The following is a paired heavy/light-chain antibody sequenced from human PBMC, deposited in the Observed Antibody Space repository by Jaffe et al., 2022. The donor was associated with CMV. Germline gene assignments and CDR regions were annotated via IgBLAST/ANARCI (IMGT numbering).Light chain of an antibody. J-gene: IGKJ3*01. Sequence: EIVLTQSPATLSLSPGERATLSCRASQSVSSYLAWYQQKPGQAPRLLIYDASNRATGIPARFSGSGSGTGFTLTISSLEPEDSALYYCQQRSNWPPTFGPGTKVDIK. CDR2: DAS. CDR1: QSVSSY. V-gene: IGKV3-11*01. CDR3: QQRSNWPPT.
Heavy chain of an antibody. Sequence: QVQLVESGGGLVKPGGSLRLSCAASGFTFSDYYMSWIRQAPGKGLEWVSYISSSGSTIYYADSVKGRFTISRDNAKKSLYLQMNSLRAEDTAVYYCARGRITVITVVPWFDPWGQGTLVTVSS. J-gene: IGHJ5*02. CDR1: GFTFSDYY. CDR2: ISSSGSTI. D-gene: IGHD3-22*01. CDR3: ARGRITVITVVPWFDP. V-gene: IGHV3-11*01.